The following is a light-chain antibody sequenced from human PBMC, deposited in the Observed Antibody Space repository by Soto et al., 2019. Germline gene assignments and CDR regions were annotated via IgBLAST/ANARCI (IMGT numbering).Light chain of an antibody. J-gene: IGKJ1*01. V-gene: IGKV3-15*01. CDR3: QQYKDWPTT. CDR1: QSFSTT. CDR2: GAS. Sequence: EMVMTQAPATLSVSPGQRASLSCRASQSFSTTVAWYHQTPGQAPRLLVYGASTRATGIPARFSGSGAGTDFTLPITSLQSEDFGVYFCQQYKDWPTTFGQGTKVDIK.